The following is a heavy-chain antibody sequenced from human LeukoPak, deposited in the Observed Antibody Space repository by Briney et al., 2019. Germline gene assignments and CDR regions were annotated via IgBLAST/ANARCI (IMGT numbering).Heavy chain of an antibody. CDR3: ARESLGYCSGSTCYYFFMDF. CDR1: GFTFSSYS. V-gene: IGHV3-48*04. CDR2: ISSSSSTI. J-gene: IGHJ6*03. Sequence: PGGSLRLSCAASGFTFSSYSMNWVRQAPGKGLEWLSYISSSSSTIYYADSVKGRFTISRDNAKSSLYLQMNSLRAEDTAVYFCARESLGYCSGSTCYYFFMDFWGKGTTVTVSS. D-gene: IGHD2-15*01.